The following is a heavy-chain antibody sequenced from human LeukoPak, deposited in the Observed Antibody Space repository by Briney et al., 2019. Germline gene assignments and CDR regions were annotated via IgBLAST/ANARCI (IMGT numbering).Heavy chain of an antibody. CDR2: IYYSGST. V-gene: IGHV4-39*01. D-gene: IGHD5-24*01. CDR1: GGSISSSSYY. CDR3: ARHQGGDGYNYYYYYMDV. Sequence: PSETLSLTCTVSGGSISSSSYYLGWIRQPPGKGLEWIGSIYYSGSTYYKPSLRSRVTISVDTSKSQFSLKLSSVTAADTAVYYCARHQGGDGYNYYYYYMDVWGKGTTVTVSS. J-gene: IGHJ6*03.